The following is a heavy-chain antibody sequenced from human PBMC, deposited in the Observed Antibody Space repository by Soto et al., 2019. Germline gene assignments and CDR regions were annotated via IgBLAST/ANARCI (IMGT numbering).Heavy chain of an antibody. V-gene: IGHV1-2*04. CDR2: INPNSGGT. Sequence: ASVKVSCKASGYTFTGYYMHWVRQAPGQGLEWMGWINPNSGGTNYAQKFQGWVTMTRDTSISTAYMELSRLRSDDTAVYCCARGPYSSSPPYYFDYWGQGTLVTVSS. D-gene: IGHD6-6*01. CDR3: ARGPYSSSPPYYFDY. CDR1: GYTFTGYY. J-gene: IGHJ4*02.